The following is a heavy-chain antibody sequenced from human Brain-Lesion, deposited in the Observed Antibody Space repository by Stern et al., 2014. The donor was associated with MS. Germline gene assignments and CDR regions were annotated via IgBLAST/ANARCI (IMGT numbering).Heavy chain of an antibody. CDR3: ARGGRYYADY. J-gene: IGHJ4*02. D-gene: IGHD2-2*01. Sequence: QVQLVESGAEVKKPGASVRVSCAASGNSFTHFYIHWVRQAPGQGLEWMGWSNPNSGGTKFAQKFQGWVTITRDTSMTTAYMEVTSRTSDDTAVYYCARGGRYYADYWGQGTLVTVSS. CDR1: GNSFTHFY. V-gene: IGHV1-2*04. CDR2: SNPNSGGT.